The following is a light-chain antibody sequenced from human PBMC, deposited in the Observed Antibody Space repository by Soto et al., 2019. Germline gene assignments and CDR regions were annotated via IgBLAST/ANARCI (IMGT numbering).Light chain of an antibody. Sequence: QSALTQPASVSGSPGQSITISCTGTSSDVGSYNLVSWCQHHPGKAPKFIIYEDNKRPSGVSNRFSGSKSGNTASLTISGLQAEDEADYYCCAYVRSNALLFGGGTKLTVL. J-gene: IGLJ2*01. CDR2: EDN. CDR3: CAYVRSNALL. CDR1: SSDVGSYNL. V-gene: IGLV2-23*01.